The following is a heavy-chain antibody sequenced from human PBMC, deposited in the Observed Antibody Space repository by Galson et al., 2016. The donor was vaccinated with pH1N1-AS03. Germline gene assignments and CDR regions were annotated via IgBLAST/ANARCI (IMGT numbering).Heavy chain of an antibody. CDR3: ANPRASGTTMVTRLDY. Sequence: SLRLSCAASGFTFSTYAMSWVRQAPGKGLEWVSSISGADLSTYYADSVKGRFTVSRDNSKNTLYLQMNGLRAEDTAIYYCANPRASGTTMVTRLDYRGQGTLVTVSS. CDR2: ISGADLST. V-gene: IGHV3-23*01. CDR1: GFTFSTYA. D-gene: IGHD5-18*01. J-gene: IGHJ4*02.